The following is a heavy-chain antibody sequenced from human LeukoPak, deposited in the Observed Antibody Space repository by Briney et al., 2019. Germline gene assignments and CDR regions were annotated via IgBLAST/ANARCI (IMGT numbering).Heavy chain of an antibody. J-gene: IGHJ6*03. Sequence: PSETLSLTCGIYGGSYSGYYWTWVRQPPGKGLEWIGEINHGGSTNYNPSLKSRVTISVDTSKNQFSLKLSSVTAADTAVYYCARGGHYYGSGSPYYYYMDVWGKGTTVTVSS. CDR2: INHGGST. CDR3: ARGGHYYGSGSPYYYYMDV. D-gene: IGHD3-10*01. CDR1: GGSYSGYY. V-gene: IGHV4-34*01.